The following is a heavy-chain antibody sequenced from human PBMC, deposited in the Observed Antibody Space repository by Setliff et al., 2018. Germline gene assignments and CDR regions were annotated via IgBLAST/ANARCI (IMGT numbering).Heavy chain of an antibody. D-gene: IGHD3-22*01. Sequence: GGSLRLSCEASGFTFSDNGMAWVRQSPGMGLEWVASMSSSTWIYYADSVEGRFTMSRDNSDNTLYLEMISPRAEDTAVYYCAKGGGGNYDSSAIGYYYYYYYMDVWGKGTTVTVSS. J-gene: IGHJ6*03. CDR1: GFTFSDNG. CDR3: AKGGGGNYDSSAIGYYYYYYYMDV. V-gene: IGHV3-21*04. CDR2: MSSSTWI.